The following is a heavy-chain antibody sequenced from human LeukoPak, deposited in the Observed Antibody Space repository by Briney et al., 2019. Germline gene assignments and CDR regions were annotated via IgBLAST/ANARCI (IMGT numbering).Heavy chain of an antibody. CDR3: ARVYQWFGDSNIEY. V-gene: IGHV3-30*04. CDR2: ISYDGSNK. D-gene: IGHD3-10*01. J-gene: IGHJ4*02. CDR1: GFTFSSYA. Sequence: GRSLRLSCAASGFTFSSYAMHWVHQAPGKGLEWVAVISYDGSNKYYADSVKGRFTISRDNSKNTLYLQMNSLRAEDTAVYYCARVYQWFGDSNIEYWGQGTLVTVSS.